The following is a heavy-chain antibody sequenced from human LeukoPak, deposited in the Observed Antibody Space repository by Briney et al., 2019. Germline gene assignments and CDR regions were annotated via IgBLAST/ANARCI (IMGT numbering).Heavy chain of an antibody. CDR3: ARGWLLDY. D-gene: IGHD3-22*01. J-gene: IGHJ4*02. CDR2: ISPSGSTI. V-gene: IGHV3-48*03. CDR1: GFTFSTYA. Sequence: PGGSLRLSCAASGFTFSTYAVSWVRQAPGKGLEWVSYISPSGSTIYYVDSVKGRFTISRDNAKNSLYLQMNSLRAEDTAVYYCARGWLLDYWGQGTLVTVSS.